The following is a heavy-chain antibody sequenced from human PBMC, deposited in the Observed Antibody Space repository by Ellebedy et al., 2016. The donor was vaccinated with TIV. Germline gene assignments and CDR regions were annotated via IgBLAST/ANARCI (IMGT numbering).Heavy chain of an antibody. Sequence: ASVKVSXXASGYTFTSYYMHWVRQAPGQGLEWMGIINPSGGSTSYAQKFQGRVTMTRDTSTSTVYMELSSLRSEDTAVYYCARFFGIVGASDYWGQGTLVTVSS. V-gene: IGHV1-46*01. CDR3: ARFFGIVGASDY. J-gene: IGHJ4*02. D-gene: IGHD1-26*01. CDR1: GYTFTSYY. CDR2: INPSGGST.